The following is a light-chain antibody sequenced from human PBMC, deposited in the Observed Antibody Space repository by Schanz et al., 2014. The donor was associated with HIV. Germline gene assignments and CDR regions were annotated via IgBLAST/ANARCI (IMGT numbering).Light chain of an antibody. CDR1: GSNIGAGFD. J-gene: IGLJ1*01. Sequence: QSVLRQPPSVSGAPGQRVTISCTGSGSNIGAGFDVHWYQHLPGTAPKVLIYGNINRPSGVPDRVSASKSGTSASLAITGLQAEDEADYYCQSYDSSLSGWVFGTGTKLTVL. CDR2: GNI. CDR3: QSYDSSLSGWV. V-gene: IGLV1-40*01.